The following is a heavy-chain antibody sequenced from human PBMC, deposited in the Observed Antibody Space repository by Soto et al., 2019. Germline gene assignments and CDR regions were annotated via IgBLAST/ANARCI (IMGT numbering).Heavy chain of an antibody. CDR1: GGSISSYY. V-gene: IGHV4-4*07. CDR3: AGDCSSTRRHYYYYGMDV. CDR2: IYTSGST. Sequence: SETLSLTCTVSGGSISSYYWSWIRQPAGKGLEWIGRIYTSGSTNYNPSLKSRVTMSVDTSKNQFSLKLSSVTAADTAVYYCAGDCSSTRRHYYYYGMDVWGQGTTVTVSS. J-gene: IGHJ6*02. D-gene: IGHD2-2*01.